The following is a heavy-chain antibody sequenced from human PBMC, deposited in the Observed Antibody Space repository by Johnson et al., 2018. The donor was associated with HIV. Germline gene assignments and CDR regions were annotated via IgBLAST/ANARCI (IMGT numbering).Heavy chain of an antibody. CDR3: ARAYSYGAFDI. V-gene: IGHV3-7*01. Sequence: VQLVESGGGLGQPGGSLRLSCTVSGFTFSNAWMSWVRQAPGKGLEWVANIKQDGSEKYYVDSVKGRFTISRDNSKNTLYFQMNSLRAEDTAVYYCARAYSYGAFDIWGQGTMVTVSS. D-gene: IGHD5-18*01. CDR2: IKQDGSEK. CDR1: GFTFSNAW. J-gene: IGHJ3*02.